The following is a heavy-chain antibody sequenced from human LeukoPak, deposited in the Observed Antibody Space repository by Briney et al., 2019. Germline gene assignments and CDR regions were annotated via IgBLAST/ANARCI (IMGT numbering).Heavy chain of an antibody. D-gene: IGHD3-10*01. CDR1: GFTFSSYA. J-gene: IGHJ4*02. Sequence: GGSLRLSCAASGFTFSSYAMHWVRQAPGKGLEWVAVISYDGSNKYYADSVKGRFTISRDNSKNTLYLQMNSLRAEDTAVYYCAKLGEYFDYWGQGTLVTVSS. CDR3: AKLGEYFDY. CDR2: ISYDGSNK. V-gene: IGHV3-30*01.